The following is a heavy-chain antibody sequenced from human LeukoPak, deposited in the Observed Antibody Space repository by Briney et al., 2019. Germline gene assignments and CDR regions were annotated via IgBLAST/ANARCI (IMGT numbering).Heavy chain of an antibody. V-gene: IGHV4-34*01. Sequence: SETLSLTCAVYGGSFSGYYWSWIRQPPGKGLEWIGEINHSGSTNYNPSLKSRVTISVDTSKNQFSLKLSSVTAADTSVYYCARLETGADFDYWGQGTLVTVSS. CDR3: ARLETGADFDY. CDR1: GGSFSGYY. CDR2: INHSGST. J-gene: IGHJ4*02. D-gene: IGHD3-3*01.